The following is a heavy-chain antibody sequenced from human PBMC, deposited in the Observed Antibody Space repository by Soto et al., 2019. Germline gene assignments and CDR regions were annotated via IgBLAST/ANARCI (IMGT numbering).Heavy chain of an antibody. CDR2: FDPEDGET. D-gene: IGHD6-13*01. V-gene: IGHV1-24*01. Sequence: ASVKVSCKVSGYTLTELSMHWVRQAPGKGLEWMGGFDPEDGETIYAQKFQGRVTMTEDTSTDTAYMELSSLRSEDTAVYYCATILYSSSWYYFDYWGQGTLVTVSS. CDR3: ATILYSSSWYYFDY. CDR1: GYTLTELS. J-gene: IGHJ4*02.